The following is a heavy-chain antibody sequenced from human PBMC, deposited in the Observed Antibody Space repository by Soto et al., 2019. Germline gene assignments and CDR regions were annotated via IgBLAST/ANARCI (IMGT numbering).Heavy chain of an antibody. D-gene: IGHD3-16*01. V-gene: IGHV3-9*02. J-gene: IGHJ4*02. Sequence: GGPMMLCCGRPEVTSNSHCLHLFLDDPGKGLEWVAGIIWNTGNTGYADSVKGRFTISRDNANSSLYLQMNSLRPDDTALYYCVKDMGPGGAQDLGQGTLVTVAS. CDR3: VKDMGPGGAQD. CDR2: IIWNTGNT. CDR1: EVTSNSHC.